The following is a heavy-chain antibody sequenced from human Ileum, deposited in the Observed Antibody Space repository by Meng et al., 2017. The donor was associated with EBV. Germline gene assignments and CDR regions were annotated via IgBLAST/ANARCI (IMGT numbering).Heavy chain of an antibody. CDR3: ARGRGYGDYGSLY. CDR1: GGSFSGYY. V-gene: IGHV4-34*01. CDR2: INHSGST. Sequence: QGQLQQWAAGLLKPSETLSLTCACYGGSFSGYYWSWIRQPPGKGLEWIGEINHSGSTNYNPSLKSRVTISVDTSKNQFSLKLSSVTAADTAVYYCARGRGYGDYGSLYWGQGTLVTVSS. D-gene: IGHD4-17*01. J-gene: IGHJ4*02.